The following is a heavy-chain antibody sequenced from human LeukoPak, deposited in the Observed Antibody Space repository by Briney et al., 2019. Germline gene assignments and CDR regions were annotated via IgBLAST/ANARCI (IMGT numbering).Heavy chain of an antibody. CDR1: GFTFFHFR. V-gene: IGHV3-7*01. CDR2: LKPDGSDK. D-gene: IGHD2-15*01. J-gene: IGHJ3*01. Sequence: GGSLRLSCAASGFTFFHFRLSWERPGQGMGWMWVANLKPDGSDKDYVDSVRGRFTISRDNAKNSLYLQINSLTAEDTAVYYCATEDRWAFDSWGQGTMVTVSS. CDR3: ATEDRWAFDS.